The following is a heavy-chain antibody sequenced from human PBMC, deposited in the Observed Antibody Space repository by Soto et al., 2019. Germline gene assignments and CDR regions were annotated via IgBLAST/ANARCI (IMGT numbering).Heavy chain of an antibody. V-gene: IGHV3-23*01. Sequence: EVQLLESGGGLVQPGGSLRLSCAASGFTFSSHVMSWVRQAPGKGLEWVSAASARNTNTYYADSVRGRFTLSRDNSTSTVDLQLDSLRVEDTAVYHCARDVTSHGPRGYSSAWYGWFDPWGQGTLVVVSS. CDR2: ASARNTNT. J-gene: IGHJ5*02. D-gene: IGHD6-19*01. CDR1: GFTFSSHV. CDR3: ARDVTSHGPRGYSSAWYGWFDP.